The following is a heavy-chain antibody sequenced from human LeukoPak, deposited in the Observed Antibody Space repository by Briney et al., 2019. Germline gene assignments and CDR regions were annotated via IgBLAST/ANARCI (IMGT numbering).Heavy chain of an antibody. J-gene: IGHJ4*02. CDR2: IIPIFGIA. D-gene: IGHD3-22*01. CDR1: GGTFSSYA. V-gene: IGHV1-69*04. Sequence: ASVKVSRKASGGTFSSYAISWVRQAPGQGLEWMGRIIPIFGIANYAQKFQGRVTITADKSTSTAYMELSSLRSEDTAVYYCARERGTYYYDSSGYYSWGQGTLVTVSS. CDR3: ARERGTYYYDSSGYYS.